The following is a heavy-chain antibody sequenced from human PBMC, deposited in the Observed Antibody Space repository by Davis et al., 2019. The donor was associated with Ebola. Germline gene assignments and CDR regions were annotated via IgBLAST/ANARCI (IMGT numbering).Heavy chain of an antibody. Sequence: GESLKISCKGSGYNFITYWIGWVRQMPGKGPEWMGIIYPGGSDTRYSPSFEGQVTISADKSISTAYLQWSSLKASDTAMYYCARRGDWDSVFDGYYFDYWGQGTLVTVSS. V-gene: IGHV5-51*01. CDR3: ARRGDWDSVFDGYYFDY. D-gene: IGHD3/OR15-3a*01. J-gene: IGHJ4*02. CDR1: GYNFITYW. CDR2: IYPGGSDT.